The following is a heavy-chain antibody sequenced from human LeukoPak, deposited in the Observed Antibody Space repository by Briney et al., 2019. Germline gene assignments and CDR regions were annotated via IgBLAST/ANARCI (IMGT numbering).Heavy chain of an antibody. Sequence: GGSLRLSCAASGFTFNSYAMHWVRQGPGKGLEWVAVMAHDGSNIYYAGSVQGRFTISRDDSKDTLYLQMNSLRLEDTAVYYCARASDRMYDEFWEGYFSSFDFWGQGTLVTVSS. CDR2: MAHDGSNI. CDR1: GFTFNSYA. J-gene: IGHJ4*02. CDR3: ARASDRMYDEFWEGYFSSFDF. D-gene: IGHD3-3*01. V-gene: IGHV3-30-3*01.